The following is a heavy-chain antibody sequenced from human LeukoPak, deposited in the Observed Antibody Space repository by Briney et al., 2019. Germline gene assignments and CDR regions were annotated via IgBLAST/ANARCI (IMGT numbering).Heavy chain of an antibody. CDR1: GGSFSHYY. Sequence: PSETLSLTCAVYGGSFSHYYWSWIRQSPRMGLEWIAEINDSGTINYNPSLMSRVTISLDKSKNQFSLKLSSATAADTAVYYCARRWNYGRNYYIDVWGKGATVSVFS. D-gene: IGHD1-7*01. CDR3: ARRWNYGRNYYIDV. J-gene: IGHJ6*03. CDR2: INDSGTI. V-gene: IGHV4-34*01.